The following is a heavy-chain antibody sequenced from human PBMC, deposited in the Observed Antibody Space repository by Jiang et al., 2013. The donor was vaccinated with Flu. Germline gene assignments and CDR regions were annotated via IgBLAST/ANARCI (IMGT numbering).Heavy chain of an antibody. CDR1: GFTFSSYW. Sequence: VQLLESGGGVVQPGRSLRLSCAASGFTFSSYWMSWVRQAPGKGLEWVANIKRDGSEKNXVDSVKGRFTISRDNAKNSVYLQMNSLRAEDTAVYYCARDPRYSSGWFEPWGQGTLVTVSS. D-gene: IGHD6-19*01. CDR2: IKRDGSEK. CDR3: ARDPRYSSGWFEP. V-gene: IGHV3-7*03. J-gene: IGHJ5*02.